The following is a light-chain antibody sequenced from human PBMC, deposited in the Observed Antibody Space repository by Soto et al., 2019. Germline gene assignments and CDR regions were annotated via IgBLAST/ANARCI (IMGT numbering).Light chain of an antibody. CDR1: QRISTW. Sequence: DIQMTQSPSTLSASVGDGVTITCRASQRISTWLAWYQQKPGKAPKLLISYASILETGVPSRFRGSGSGTEFPLTINSLQPDDFATYYCQQYKSYWTFGQGTKVDIK. V-gene: IGKV1-5*01. CDR2: YAS. J-gene: IGKJ1*01. CDR3: QQYKSYWT.